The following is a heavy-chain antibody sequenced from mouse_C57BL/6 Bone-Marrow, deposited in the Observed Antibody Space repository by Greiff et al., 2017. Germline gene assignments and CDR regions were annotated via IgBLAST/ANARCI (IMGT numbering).Heavy chain of an antibody. CDR2: IFPGRGST. CDR1: GYTFTDYY. J-gene: IGHJ3*01. D-gene: IGHD2-4*01. V-gene: IGHV1-75*01. Sequence: VQLVESGPELVKPGASVKISCKASGYTFTDYYINWVKQRPGQGLEWIGWIFPGRGSTYYNEKFKGKATLTVDKSSSTAYMLLSSLTSEDSAVYFCARDDYVPWFAYWGQGTLVTVSA. CDR3: ARDDYVPWFAY.